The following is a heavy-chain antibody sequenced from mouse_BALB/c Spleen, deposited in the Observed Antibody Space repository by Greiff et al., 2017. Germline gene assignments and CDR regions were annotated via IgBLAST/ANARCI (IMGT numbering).Heavy chain of an antibody. V-gene: IGHV5-6-5*01. Sequence: VESGGGLVKPGGSLKLSCAASGFTFSRYDMFWVRQTPEKRLEWVASISSVGSTYYLDSVKGRFTISRDNARNILYLQMRSLSSEDTAMYYCASYDYWGQGTTLTVSS. CDR2: ISSVGST. CDR1: GFTFSRYD. CDR3: ASYDY. J-gene: IGHJ2*01.